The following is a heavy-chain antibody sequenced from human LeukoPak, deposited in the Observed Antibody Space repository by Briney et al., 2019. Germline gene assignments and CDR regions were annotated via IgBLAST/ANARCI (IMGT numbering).Heavy chain of an antibody. CDR1: GGSISSYY. V-gene: IGHV4-59*01. D-gene: IGHD6-19*01. J-gene: IGHJ4*02. Sequence: PSETLSLTCTVSGGSISSYYWSWIRQPPGKGLEWIGYIYYSGCTNYNPSLKSRVTISVDTSKNQFSLKLSSVTAADTAVYYCASNGRYSSGWYGFDYWGQGTLVTVSS. CDR2: IYYSGCT. CDR3: ASNGRYSSGWYGFDY.